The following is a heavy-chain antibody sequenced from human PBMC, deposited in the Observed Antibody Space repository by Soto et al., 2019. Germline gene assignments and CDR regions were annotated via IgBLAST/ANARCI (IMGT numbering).Heavy chain of an antibody. V-gene: IGHV4-61*08. D-gene: IGHD3-16*02. J-gene: IGHJ4*02. CDR1: GGSISSGGYS. Sequence: SETLSLTCAVSGGSISSGGYSWSWIRQPPGKGLEWIGYIYYSGSTNYNPSLKSRVTISVDTSKNQFSLKLSSVTAADTAVYYCAKFLEVGKWLSHPYFDYWGQGTLVTVSS. CDR3: AKFLEVGKWLSHPYFDY. CDR2: IYYSGST.